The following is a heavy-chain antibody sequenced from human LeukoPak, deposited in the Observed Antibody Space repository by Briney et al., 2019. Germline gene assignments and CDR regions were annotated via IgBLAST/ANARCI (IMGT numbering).Heavy chain of an antibody. D-gene: IGHD1-26*01. CDR1: GGSFSGYY. V-gene: IGHV4-34*01. CDR2: INHSGST. CDR3: TRRWRYSGTYSYFDY. J-gene: IGHJ4*02. Sequence: PSETLSLTCAVYGGSFSGYYWSWIRQPPGKGLEWIGEINHSGSTNYNPSLKSRVTISVDTSKNQFSLKLSSVTAADTAVYYCTRRWRYSGTYSYFDYWGQGTLVTVSS.